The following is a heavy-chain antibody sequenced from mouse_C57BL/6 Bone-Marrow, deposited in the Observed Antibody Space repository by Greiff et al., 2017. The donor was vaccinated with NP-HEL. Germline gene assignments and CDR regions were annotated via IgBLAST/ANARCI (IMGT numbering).Heavy chain of an antibody. Sequence: VQLQESGAELARPGASVKLSCKASGYTFTSYGISWVKQRTGQGLEWIGEIYPRSGNTYYNEKFKGKATLTADKSSSTAYMELRSLTSEDSADYFCAREGNWPYFDYWGQGTTLTVSS. V-gene: IGHV1-81*01. CDR3: AREGNWPYFDY. J-gene: IGHJ2*01. D-gene: IGHD4-1*01. CDR1: GYTFTSYG. CDR2: IYPRSGNT.